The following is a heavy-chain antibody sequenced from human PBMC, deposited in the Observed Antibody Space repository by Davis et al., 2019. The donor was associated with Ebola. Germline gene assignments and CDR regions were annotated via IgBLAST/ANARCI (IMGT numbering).Heavy chain of an antibody. D-gene: IGHD2-15*01. CDR3: AKDLQGRRCSGGSCYGSLGWFDP. CDR2: ISGSGGST. V-gene: IGHV3-23*01. Sequence: GESLKISCAASGFTFSSYALSWVRQAQGKGLEWVSAISGSGGSTYYADSVKGRFTISRDNSKNTLYLQMNSLRAEDTAVYYCAKDLQGRRCSGGSCYGSLGWFDPWGQGTLVTVSS. CDR1: GFTFSSYA. J-gene: IGHJ5*02.